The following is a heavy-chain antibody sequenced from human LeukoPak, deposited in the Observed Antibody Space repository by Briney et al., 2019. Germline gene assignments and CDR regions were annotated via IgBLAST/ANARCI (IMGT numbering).Heavy chain of an antibody. CDR3: ARGAYYYDSSGYYPYYYYYYMDV. Sequence: PSETLSLTCAVYGGSFSGYYWSWIRQPPGKGLEWFGEINHSGSTKYNPSLKSRVTISVETSKNQFFSKLSSVTAADTAVYYCARGAYYYDSSGYYPYYYYYYMDVWGKGTTVTVSS. CDR2: INHSGST. D-gene: IGHD3-22*01. J-gene: IGHJ6*03. CDR1: GGSFSGYY. V-gene: IGHV4-34*01.